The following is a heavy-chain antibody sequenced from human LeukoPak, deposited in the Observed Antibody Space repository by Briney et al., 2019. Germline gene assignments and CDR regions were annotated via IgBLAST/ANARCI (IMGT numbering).Heavy chain of an antibody. V-gene: IGHV4-59*01. J-gene: IGHJ4*02. CDR1: GGSISSYY. CDR3: ARDSSGYYRIFDY. CDR2: IYYSGST. Sequence: SETLSLTCTVSGGSISSYYWSWIRQPPGKGLEWIGYIYYSGSTNYNPSLKSRVTISVDTSKNQFSLKLSSVTAADTAVYYCARDSSGYYRIFDYWGQGTLVTVSS. D-gene: IGHD3-22*01.